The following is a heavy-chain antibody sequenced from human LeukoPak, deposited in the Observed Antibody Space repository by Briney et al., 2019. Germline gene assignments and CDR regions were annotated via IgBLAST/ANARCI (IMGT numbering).Heavy chain of an antibody. Sequence: GGSLRLSCAASGFTFDDYAMHWVRQAPGKGLEWLSFITADAGSTYYADFVKGRFSISRDNSKSSLYLQMNSLKTEDTAFYYCAMDKDDTGYVCWGQGTLVTVSS. CDR3: AMDKDDTGYVC. J-gene: IGHJ4*02. V-gene: IGHV3-43*02. CDR1: GFTFDDYA. CDR2: ITADAGST. D-gene: IGHD3-9*01.